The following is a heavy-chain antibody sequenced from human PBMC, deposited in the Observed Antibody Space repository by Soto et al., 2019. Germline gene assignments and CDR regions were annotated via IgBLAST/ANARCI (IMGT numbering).Heavy chain of an antibody. J-gene: IGHJ4*02. Sequence: EVPLLESGGGLVQPGGSLRLSCAASGFTFSRFGMSWVRQAPGKRLEWVSGISGGGNPTYYSDSVKGRFTISRDSAKNTLDLQMNSRRTGYTAINYCAKDITYDSSAYDSWGQGTLVSVSS. D-gene: IGHD3-22*01. CDR2: ISGGGNPT. CDR1: GFTFSRFG. V-gene: IGHV3-23*01. CDR3: AKDITYDSSAYDS.